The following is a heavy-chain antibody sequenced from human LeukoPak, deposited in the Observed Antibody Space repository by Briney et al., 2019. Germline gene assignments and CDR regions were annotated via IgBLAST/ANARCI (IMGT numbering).Heavy chain of an antibody. Sequence: ASVKVSCKASGYTFIDYYIHWMRQAPGQGLQWMGMLTASGATDYAQDFRDRVTMTTDMSTTTVYVNLSGLTSEDTAVYYCARSSPTDGDFVLDVWGMGTTVTVS. CDR2: LTASGAT. CDR1: GYTFIDYY. D-gene: IGHD4-17*01. CDR3: ARSSPTDGDFVLDV. V-gene: IGHV1-46*01. J-gene: IGHJ6*03.